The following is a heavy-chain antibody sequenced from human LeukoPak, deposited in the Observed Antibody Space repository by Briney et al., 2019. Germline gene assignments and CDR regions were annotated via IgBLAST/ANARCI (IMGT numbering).Heavy chain of an antibody. Sequence: SVKVSCKASGGTFSSYAISWVRQAPGQGLECMGGIIPIFGTANYAQKFQGRVTITADESTSTAYMELSSLRSEDTAVYYCARESVAYYAFDYWGQGTLVTVSS. J-gene: IGHJ4*02. CDR3: ARESVAYYAFDY. CDR2: IIPIFGTA. V-gene: IGHV1-69*13. D-gene: IGHD3-10*01. CDR1: GGTFSSYA.